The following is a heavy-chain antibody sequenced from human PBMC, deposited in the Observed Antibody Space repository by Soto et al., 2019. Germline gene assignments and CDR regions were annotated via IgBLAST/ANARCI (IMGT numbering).Heavy chain of an antibody. V-gene: IGHV4-30-4*01. D-gene: IGHD5-12*01. Sequence: QVQLQESGPGLVKPSQTLSLTCTVSGGSISSGDYYWSWIRQPPGKGLEWIGYIYYSGSTYYNPSLKSRVTISVDTSKNQFSLKLSSVTAADTAVYYCARAGDGYPWDYYGMDVWGQGTTVTVSS. CDR1: GGSISSGDYY. CDR2: IYYSGST. CDR3: ARAGDGYPWDYYGMDV. J-gene: IGHJ6*02.